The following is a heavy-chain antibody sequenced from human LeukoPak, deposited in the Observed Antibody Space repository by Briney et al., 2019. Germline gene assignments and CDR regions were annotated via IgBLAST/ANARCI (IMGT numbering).Heavy chain of an antibody. CDR2: IYYSGST. Sequence: SETLSLTCTVSGGSISSSSYYWGWIRQPPGKGLEWIGSIYYSGSTYYNPSLKSRVTISVDTSKNQFSLKLSSVTAADTAVYYCARRGRFLGYMDVWGKGTTVTVSS. V-gene: IGHV4-39*07. CDR3: ARRGRFLGYMDV. D-gene: IGHD3-3*01. CDR1: GGSISSSSYY. J-gene: IGHJ6*03.